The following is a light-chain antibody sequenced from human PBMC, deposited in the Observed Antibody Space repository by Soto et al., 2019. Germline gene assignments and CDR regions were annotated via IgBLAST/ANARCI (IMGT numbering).Light chain of an antibody. V-gene: IGLV2-14*01. CDR2: EVS. CDR3: QSYDSSLTTYV. J-gene: IGLJ1*01. Sequence: QSVLTQPASVSGSPGQSITISCTGTSSDVGGYNYVSWYQQHPGKAPKLMIYEVSNRPSGVSFRFSGSKSGNTASLTISGLQAEDEADYYCQSYDSSLTTYVFGTGTKVTVL. CDR1: SSDVGGYNY.